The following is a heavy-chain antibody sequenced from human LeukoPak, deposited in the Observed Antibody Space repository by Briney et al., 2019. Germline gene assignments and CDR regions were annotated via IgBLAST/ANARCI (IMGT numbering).Heavy chain of an antibody. J-gene: IGHJ4*02. CDR3: ARDGGYSYGSFDY. Sequence: GSLRLSCAASGINVSANYMTWIRQAPGKGLEWVSLIYGAGAAYYAESVRGRFIISRDNSKNTLFLQMNSLRAEDTAVYYCARDGGYSYGSFDYWGQGTLVTVSS. CDR2: IYGAGAA. D-gene: IGHD5-18*01. V-gene: IGHV3-66*01. CDR1: GINVSANY.